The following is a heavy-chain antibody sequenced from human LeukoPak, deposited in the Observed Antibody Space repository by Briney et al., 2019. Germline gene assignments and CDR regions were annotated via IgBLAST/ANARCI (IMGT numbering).Heavy chain of an antibody. D-gene: IGHD2-15*01. V-gene: IGHV1-18*01. CDR2: ISAYNGNT. Sequence: ASVKVSCKASGYTFTSYGNSWVRQAPGQGLEWMGWISAYNGNTNYAQKLQGRVTMTTDTSTSTAYMELRSLRSDDTAVYYCARAVRYCSGGSCYTSPRAGFDYWGQGTLVTVSS. CDR1: GYTFTSYG. CDR3: ARAVRYCSGGSCYTSPRAGFDY. J-gene: IGHJ4*02.